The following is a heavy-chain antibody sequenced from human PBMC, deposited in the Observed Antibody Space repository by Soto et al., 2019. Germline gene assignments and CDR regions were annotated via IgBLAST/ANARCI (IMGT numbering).Heavy chain of an antibody. CDR1: GFTFSSYG. J-gene: IGHJ6*02. CDR2: IWYDGSNK. V-gene: IGHV3-33*01. D-gene: IGHD5-18*01. CDR3: ARDGRYSYGYDYYYGMDV. Sequence: GGSLRLSCAASGFTFSSYGMHWVRQAPGKGLEWVAVIWYDGSNKYYADSVKGRFTISRDNSKNTLYLQMNSLRAEDTAVYYCARDGRYSYGYDYYYGMDVWGQGTTVTVSS.